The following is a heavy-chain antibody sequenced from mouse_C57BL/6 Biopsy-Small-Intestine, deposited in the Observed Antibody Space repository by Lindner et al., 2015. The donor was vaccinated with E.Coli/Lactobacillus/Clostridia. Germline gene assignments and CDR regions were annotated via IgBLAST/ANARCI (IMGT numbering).Heavy chain of an antibody. D-gene: IGHD1-1*01. J-gene: IGHJ1*03. V-gene: IGHV1-22*01. Sequence: VQLQESGPELVKPGASVKMSCKASGYTFTDYNMHWVKQSHGKSLEWIGHTNPNNGGANYNMKFKGKASLTVNKSSSTAYMELSSLTSEDSAVYYCAIITTIVAHWYFDVWGTGTTVTVSS. CDR3: AIITTIVAHWYFDV. CDR1: GYTFTDYN. CDR2: TNPNNGGA.